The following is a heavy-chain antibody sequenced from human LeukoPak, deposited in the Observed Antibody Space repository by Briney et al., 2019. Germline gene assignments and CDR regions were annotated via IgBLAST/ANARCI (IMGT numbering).Heavy chain of an antibody. D-gene: IGHD3-9*01. V-gene: IGHV1-46*01. Sequence: ASVKVSCKASGYTFSNYYMHWVRQAPGQALEWMGIINPTGGETTYAQKFQGRVTMTRDTSTSTVYMEMSSLRSDDTAVYYCAVVEPITIYGWYVWGQGTTVTVSS. J-gene: IGHJ6*02. CDR2: INPTGGET. CDR3: AVVEPITIYGWYV. CDR1: GYTFSNYY.